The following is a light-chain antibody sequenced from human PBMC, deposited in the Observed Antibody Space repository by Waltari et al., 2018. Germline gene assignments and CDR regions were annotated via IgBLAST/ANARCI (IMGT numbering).Light chain of an antibody. Sequence: SYVLTHPPSVSLAPGRTARIPSGGNTIGTKTAPWYQQKPGQAPVMVVYDDNDRPSGIPERFSGSNSGNTATLIINRVEAGDEADYYCQVWDIDSDPSVVFGGGTKLTVL. J-gene: IGLJ2*01. CDR2: DDN. V-gene: IGLV3-21*03. CDR3: QVWDIDSDPSVV. CDR1: TIGTKT.